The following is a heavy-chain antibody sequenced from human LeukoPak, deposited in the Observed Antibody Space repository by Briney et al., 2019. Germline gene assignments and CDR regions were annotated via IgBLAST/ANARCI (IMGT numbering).Heavy chain of an antibody. CDR3: ARRPTIAVEYFDY. D-gene: IGHD6-19*01. Sequence: ASVKVSCTASGYTFTSYAMHWVRQAPGQRLEWMGWINAGNGNTKYSQKFQGRVTITRDTSASTAYMELSSLRSEDTAVYYCARRPTIAVEYFDYWGQGTLVTVSS. CDR1: GYTFTSYA. J-gene: IGHJ4*02. V-gene: IGHV1-3*01. CDR2: INAGNGNT.